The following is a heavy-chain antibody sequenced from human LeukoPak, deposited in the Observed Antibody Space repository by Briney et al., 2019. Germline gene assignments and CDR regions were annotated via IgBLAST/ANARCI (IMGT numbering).Heavy chain of an antibody. CDR1: GGSFSGYY. J-gene: IGHJ3*02. CDR2: INHSGST. D-gene: IGHD3-3*01. Sequence: SETLSLTCAVYGGSFSGYYWSWIRQPPGKGLEWIGEINHSGSTNYNPSLKSRVTISVDTSKNQFSLKLSSVTAADTAVYYCASNTYYDFWSGCFDAFDIWGQGTMVTVSS. CDR3: ASNTYYDFWSGCFDAFDI. V-gene: IGHV4-34*01.